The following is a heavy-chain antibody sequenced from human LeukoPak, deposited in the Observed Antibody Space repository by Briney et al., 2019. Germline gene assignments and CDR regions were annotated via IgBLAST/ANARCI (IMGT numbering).Heavy chain of an antibody. CDR2: ISSSGRTI. Sequence: GGSLRLSCVASEFIFSSYEMNWVRQAPGKGLEWLSYISSSGRTIYYADSVKGRFTISRDNSKNTLYLQMNSLRAEDTAVYYCARDRKYSSSWYVGYWGQGTLVTVSS. CDR1: EFIFSSYE. V-gene: IGHV3-48*03. CDR3: ARDRKYSSSWYVGY. D-gene: IGHD6-13*01. J-gene: IGHJ4*02.